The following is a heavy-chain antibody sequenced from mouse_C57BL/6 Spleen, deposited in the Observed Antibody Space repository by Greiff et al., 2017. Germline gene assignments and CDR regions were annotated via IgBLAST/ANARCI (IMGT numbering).Heavy chain of an antibody. J-gene: IGHJ1*03. D-gene: IGHD3-2*02. CDR2: IYPGDGDT. V-gene: IGHV1-82*01. CDR1: GYSFSSSW. CDR3: ARFSSGWYFDV. Sequence: QVQLKQSGPELVKPGASVKISCKASGYSFSSSWMNWVKQRPGKGLEWIGRIYPGDGDTNYNGKFKGKATLTATKSSSTAYMQLSSLTSEDSAVYFCARFSSGWYFDVWGTGTTVTVSS.